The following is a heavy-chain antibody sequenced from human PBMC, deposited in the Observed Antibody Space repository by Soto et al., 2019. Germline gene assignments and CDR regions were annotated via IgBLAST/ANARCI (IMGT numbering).Heavy chain of an antibody. J-gene: IGHJ6*02. Sequence: QVQLVESGGGVVQPGRSLRLSCGASGFTFNNYAMHWVRQAPGKGLEWVTVISYSGYTKYYADSVKGRFTISRDNSKNTMYVEMNGLRTEDTAVYYCARSATSTIVPERRYGMDVWGQGTTVTVSS. CDR3: ARSATSTIVPERRYGMDV. CDR2: ISYSGYTK. CDR1: GFTFNNYA. V-gene: IGHV3-30*04. D-gene: IGHD3-10*01.